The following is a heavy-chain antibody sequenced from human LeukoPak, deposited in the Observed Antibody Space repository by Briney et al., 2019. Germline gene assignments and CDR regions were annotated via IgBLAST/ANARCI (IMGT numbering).Heavy chain of an antibody. CDR2: IRGKTYGGTT. V-gene: IGHV3-49*04. D-gene: IGHD3-22*01. Sequence: GGSLRLSCTASGFIFGDYAMSWVRQAPGKGLEWVGFIRGKTYGGTTDYAASVKGRFTISRDDSKSIAYLQMNSLKIEDTGVYYCTRDYRYYDGSGYYPDYWGQGTLVTVSS. J-gene: IGHJ4*02. CDR3: TRDYRYYDGSGYYPDY. CDR1: GFIFGDYA.